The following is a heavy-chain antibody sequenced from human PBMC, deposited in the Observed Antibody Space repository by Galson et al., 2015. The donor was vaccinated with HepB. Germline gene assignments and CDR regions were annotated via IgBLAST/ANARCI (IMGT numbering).Heavy chain of an antibody. D-gene: IGHD5-18*01. CDR1: GFTVSSND. J-gene: IGHJ4*02. Sequence: SLRLSCAVSGFTVSSNDMTWVRQAPGKGLEWVSIIYSGGNTYYADSVKDRFTISRDNSKNTVYLQMNSLRAEDTAVYYCAREGGYRGPFDYWGQGTLVTVSS. CDR3: AREGGYRGPFDY. V-gene: IGHV3-66*01. CDR2: IYSGGNT.